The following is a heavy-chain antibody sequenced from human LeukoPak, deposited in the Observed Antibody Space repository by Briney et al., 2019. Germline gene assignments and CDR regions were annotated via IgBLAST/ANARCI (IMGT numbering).Heavy chain of an antibody. CDR2: ISAYSGHT. CDR1: GYTFTGYY. Sequence: GASVKVSCKASGYTFTGYYVHWVRQAPGQGLEWMGWISAYSGHTNYVQKLQGRVTMTTDASTSTAYMEVRSLRSNDTAVYYCARSHGDFRLDTWGQGTLVTVSS. J-gene: IGHJ5*02. V-gene: IGHV1-18*04. CDR3: ARSHGDFRLDT. D-gene: IGHD4-17*01.